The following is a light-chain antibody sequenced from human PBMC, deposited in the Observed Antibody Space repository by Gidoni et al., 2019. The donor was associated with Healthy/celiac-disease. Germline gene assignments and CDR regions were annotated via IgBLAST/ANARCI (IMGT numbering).Light chain of an antibody. Sequence: IVLTQSPGTLSLAPGERATISCRASQRVSSSYLAWYQQNPGQAPRLIIYGASSMATGIPDRFSGSGSGTDFTLTISRLEPEDFAVYYCQQYGSSPPVTFGQGTRLEIK. CDR1: QRVSSSY. CDR2: GAS. CDR3: QQYGSSPPVT. V-gene: IGKV3-20*01. J-gene: IGKJ5*01.